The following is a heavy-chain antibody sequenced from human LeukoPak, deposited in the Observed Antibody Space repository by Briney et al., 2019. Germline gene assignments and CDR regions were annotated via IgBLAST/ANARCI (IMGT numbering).Heavy chain of an antibody. D-gene: IGHD5-24*01. CDR1: GFTFDDYA. CDR2: VGPSGART. V-gene: IGHV3-23*01. CDR3: AKDDAYLQYAD. Sequence: GGSLRLSCAASGFTFDDYAMHWVRQAPGKGLEWVSGVGPSGARTYYADSVKGRFTVSRDNSKNMVFLQMNSLRAEDTAIYYCAKDDAYLQYADWGQGTLVTVSS. J-gene: IGHJ4*02.